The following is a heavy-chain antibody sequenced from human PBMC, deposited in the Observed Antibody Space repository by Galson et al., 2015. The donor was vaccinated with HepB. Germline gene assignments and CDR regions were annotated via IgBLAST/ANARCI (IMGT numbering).Heavy chain of an antibody. V-gene: IGHV3-30*18. Sequence: SLRLSCAASGFTFSSYGMHWVRQAPGKGLEWVAVISYDGSNKYYADSVKDRFTISRDNSKNTLYLQMNSLRAEDTAVYYCAKESPIFHKVDVWGQGTTVTVSS. J-gene: IGHJ6*02. CDR1: GFTFSSYG. CDR2: ISYDGSNK. CDR3: AKESPIFHKVDV. D-gene: IGHD3-3*01.